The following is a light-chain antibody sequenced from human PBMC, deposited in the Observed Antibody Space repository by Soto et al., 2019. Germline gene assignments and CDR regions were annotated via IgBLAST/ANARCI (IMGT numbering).Light chain of an antibody. Sequence: EIVMTQSPANLSVSPGERATLSCRASQSISSNLAWYQQKHGQGPRLLIYGASTRATGIPARFSGSGSGTEFTLPISSLQSEDFAVYYCQQYNKWPPYTFGQGTKLEIK. V-gene: IGKV3-15*01. CDR2: GAS. CDR3: QQYNKWPPYT. J-gene: IGKJ2*01. CDR1: QSISSN.